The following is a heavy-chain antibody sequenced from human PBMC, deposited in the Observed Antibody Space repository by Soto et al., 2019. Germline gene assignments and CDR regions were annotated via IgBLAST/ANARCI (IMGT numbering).Heavy chain of an antibody. CDR1: GFSLNNYG. CDR3: ARDSTVGATYSGAYYYAMDV. J-gene: IGHJ6*01. CDR2: IWPNGSIK. Sequence: QVQLVESGGGVVQPGRSLRLSCAASGFSLNNYGMHWVRQAPGKGLEWLATIWPNGSIKNYADSVRARFIISRDNSKNTVYLEMDSLRGEDTANYICARDSTVGATYSGAYYYAMDVWGLGTTVSVSS. V-gene: IGHV3-33*01. D-gene: IGHD1-26*01.